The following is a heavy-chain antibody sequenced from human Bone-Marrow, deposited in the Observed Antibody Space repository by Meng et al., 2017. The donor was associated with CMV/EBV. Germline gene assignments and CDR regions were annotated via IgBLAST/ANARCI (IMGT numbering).Heavy chain of an antibody. J-gene: IGHJ4*02. D-gene: IGHD5-24*01. CDR3: ARGRDAYNINYFDY. CDR2: VIPRVGIT. CDR1: GYTFTGYY. Sequence: ASVKVSCKASGYTFTGYYMHWVRQAPGQGLEWMGAVIPRVGITNYAQRFQGRVTISADSSTSTAYMELSSLTSDDTAVYYCARGRDAYNINYFDYWGQGTLVTVSS. V-gene: IGHV1-2*02.